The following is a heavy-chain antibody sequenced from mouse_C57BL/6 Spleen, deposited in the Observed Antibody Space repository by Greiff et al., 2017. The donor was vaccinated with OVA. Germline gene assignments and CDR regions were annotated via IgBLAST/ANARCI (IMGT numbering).Heavy chain of an antibody. CDR2: IYPSDSET. V-gene: IGHV1-61*01. CDR1: GYTFTSYW. J-gene: IGHJ2*01. CDR3: ARYPLSY. Sequence: QVQLKQPGAELVRPGSSVKLSCKASGYTFTSYWMDWVKQRPGQGLEWIGNIYPSDSETHYNQKFKDKATLTVDKSSSTAYMQLSSLTSEAAAVYYCARYPLSYWGQGTTLTVSS.